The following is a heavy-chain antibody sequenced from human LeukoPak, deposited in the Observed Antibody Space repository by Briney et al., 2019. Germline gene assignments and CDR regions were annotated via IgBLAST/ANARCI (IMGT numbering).Heavy chain of an antibody. J-gene: IGHJ4*02. D-gene: IGHD3-22*01. Sequence: HPGGSLRLSCAASGFTFSSYAMSWVRQAPGKGLEWVSSITSSGAATYYAESVKGRFTISRDNSDNTLYLQMNSLRAEDTAVYYCAKDRPNYYGSNGHYYKLNGDCWGQGTLVTVSS. CDR1: GFTFSSYA. CDR2: ITSSGAAT. CDR3: AKDRPNYYGSNGHYYKLNGDC. V-gene: IGHV3-23*01.